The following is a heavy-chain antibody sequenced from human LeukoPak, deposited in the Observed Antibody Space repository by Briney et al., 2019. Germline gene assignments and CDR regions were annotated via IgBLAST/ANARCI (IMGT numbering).Heavy chain of an antibody. J-gene: IGHJ4*02. CDR2: TKQDGSGK. D-gene: IGHD3-22*01. CDR1: GFAFRNFW. CDR3: AGTYYYDSSASSYEY. Sequence: GGSLRLSCAASGFAFRNFWMSWVLQAPGKGLELVANTKQDGSGKYYVDSVEGRFTVSRDNSKNTLYLQMNILRAEDTAVYYCAGTYYYDSSASSYEYWGQGTLVAVSS. V-gene: IGHV3-7*03.